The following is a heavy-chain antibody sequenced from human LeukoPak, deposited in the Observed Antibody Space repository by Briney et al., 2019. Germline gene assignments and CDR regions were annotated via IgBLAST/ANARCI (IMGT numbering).Heavy chain of an antibody. V-gene: IGHV1-18*01. J-gene: IGHJ5*02. D-gene: IGHD1-26*01. CDR2: ISAYNANT. CDR1: GYTFTSYG. CDR3: ARVGGTTRGNRWFDP. Sequence: ASVKVSCKASGYTFTSYGLSWVRQAPGQGLEWVGWISAYNANTNYAQKLQGRVSMTTDTSTSTAYMELRSLRSDDTAVYYCARVGGTTRGNRWFDPWGQGTLVTVSS.